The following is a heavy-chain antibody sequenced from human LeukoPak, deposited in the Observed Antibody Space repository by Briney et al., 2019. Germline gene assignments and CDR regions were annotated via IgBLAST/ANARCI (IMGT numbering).Heavy chain of an antibody. J-gene: IGHJ4*02. Sequence: GGPLRLSCAASGFTFSSYAMHWVRQAPGKGLEWVAVISYDGSNKYYADSVKGRFTISRDNSENTLYLQMSSLRAEDTAVYYCAKDHLEMATATLFDYWGQGTLVTVSS. CDR1: GFTFSSYA. D-gene: IGHD5-24*01. CDR3: AKDHLEMATATLFDY. CDR2: ISYDGSNK. V-gene: IGHV3-30-3*01.